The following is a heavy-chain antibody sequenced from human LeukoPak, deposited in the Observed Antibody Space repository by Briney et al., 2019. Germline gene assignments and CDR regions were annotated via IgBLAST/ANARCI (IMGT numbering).Heavy chain of an antibody. Sequence: PGGSLRLSCAASRFTFSDHYMDWVRQAPGKGLEWVARIRTRAKGYTTLYAPSVIDRSSISRDDSTNSVYLQMNSLKTEDTAVYFCARVGDYYDTRGFSSDAFDIWGLGTMVTVAS. CDR3: ARVGDYYDTRGFSSDAFDI. V-gene: IGHV3-72*01. CDR1: RFTFSDHY. CDR2: IRTRAKGYTT. J-gene: IGHJ3*02. D-gene: IGHD3-22*01.